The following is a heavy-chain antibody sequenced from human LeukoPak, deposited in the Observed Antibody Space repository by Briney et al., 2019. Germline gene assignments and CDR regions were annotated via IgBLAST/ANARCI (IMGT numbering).Heavy chain of an antibody. Sequence: GGSLRLSCAASGFTFDDYAMHWVRQAPGKGLEWVSGISWNSGSIGYADSVKGRFTISRDNAKNSLYLQMNSLRAEDTAVYYCARDLGQPAALDYWGQGTLVTVSS. V-gene: IGHV3-9*01. CDR1: GFTFDDYA. D-gene: IGHD2-2*01. CDR2: ISWNSGSI. J-gene: IGHJ4*02. CDR3: ARDLGQPAALDY.